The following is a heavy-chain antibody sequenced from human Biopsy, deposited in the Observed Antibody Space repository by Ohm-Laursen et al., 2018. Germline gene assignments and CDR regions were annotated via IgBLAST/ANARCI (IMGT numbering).Heavy chain of an antibody. D-gene: IGHD6-19*01. V-gene: IGHV1-46*01. CDR1: GYSFTSYY. J-gene: IGHJ4*02. CDR2: INPSGSTT. CDR3: ARNTGWYGDLYFFDY. Sequence: GASVKVSCKASGYSFTSYYMHWVRQAPGQGLEWMGMINPSGSTTSYPQIFQGRVTMTRDTSKSTVYMELSSLRSADTAVYFCARNTGWYGDLYFFDYWGQGPPVIVSS.